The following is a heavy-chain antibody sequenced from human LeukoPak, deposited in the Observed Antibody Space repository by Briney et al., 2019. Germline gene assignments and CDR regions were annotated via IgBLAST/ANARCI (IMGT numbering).Heavy chain of an antibody. V-gene: IGHV1-46*01. CDR1: GYTFTGYY. Sequence: GASVKVSCKASGYTFTGYYMHWVRQAPGQGLEWMGIISPSGASTSYAQKFQGRVTMTRDTSTSTVYMELSSLRSEDTAVYYCTRGGYGGTRVAFDYWGQGTLVTVSS. J-gene: IGHJ4*02. D-gene: IGHD1-1*01. CDR2: ISPSGAST. CDR3: TRGGYGGTRVAFDY.